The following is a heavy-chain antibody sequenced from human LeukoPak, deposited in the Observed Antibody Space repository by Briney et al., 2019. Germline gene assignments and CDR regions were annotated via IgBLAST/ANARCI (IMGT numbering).Heavy chain of an antibody. V-gene: IGHV3-33*08. CDR2: IWYGRNNK. Sequence: PGGSLRLSCAVAGFTFSSYGMHWVRQAPGKGLGWVAVIWYGRNNKYFADSVKGRFTISRDNSKITLYLQMNSLRAEDTAVYYCARDCSSTSCYPPYYFDYWGQGTLVTVSS. CDR3: ARDCSSTSCYPPYYFDY. D-gene: IGHD2-2*01. J-gene: IGHJ4*02. CDR1: GFTFSSYG.